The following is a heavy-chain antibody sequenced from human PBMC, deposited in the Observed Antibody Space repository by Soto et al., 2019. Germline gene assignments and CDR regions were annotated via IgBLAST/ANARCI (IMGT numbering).Heavy chain of an antibody. V-gene: IGHV3-33*01. Sequence: VQLVESGGGVVQPGRSLRLSCAASGFTFTTYGFHWVRQAPGKGLEWVALIWSDGSNRYYADSVKGRFTISRDNFKNTLYLQMNSLRAEDTAVYYCAREGHEGWFDPWGQGTLVTVSS. CDR3: AREGHEGWFDP. CDR2: IWSDGSNR. CDR1: GFTFTTYG. J-gene: IGHJ5*02.